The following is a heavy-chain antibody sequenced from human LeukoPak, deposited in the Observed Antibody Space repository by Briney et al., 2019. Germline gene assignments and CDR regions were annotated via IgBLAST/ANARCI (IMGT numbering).Heavy chain of an antibody. Sequence: PSETLSLTCTVSGGSISSSSYYWGWIRQPPGKGLEWIGSIYYSGSTYYNPSLKSRVTISVATSKNQFSLKLSSVTAADTAVYYCASYYDFWSGLDYWGQGTLVTVSS. V-gene: IGHV4-39*01. J-gene: IGHJ4*02. CDR3: ASYYDFWSGLDY. CDR1: GGSISSSSYY. CDR2: IYYSGST. D-gene: IGHD3-3*01.